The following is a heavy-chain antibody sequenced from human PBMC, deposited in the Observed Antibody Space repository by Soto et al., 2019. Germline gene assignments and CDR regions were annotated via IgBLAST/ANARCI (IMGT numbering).Heavy chain of an antibody. CDR2: IWYDGSNK. J-gene: IGHJ3*02. D-gene: IGHD2-15*01. CDR3: ASLVGADAFDI. Sequence: GGSLRLSCAASGFTFSSYGMHWVRQAPGKGLEWVAVIWYDGSNKYYADSVKGRFTISRDNSKNTLYLQMNSLRAEDTAVYYCASLVGADAFDIWGQGTMVTVSS. V-gene: IGHV3-33*01. CDR1: GFTFSSYG.